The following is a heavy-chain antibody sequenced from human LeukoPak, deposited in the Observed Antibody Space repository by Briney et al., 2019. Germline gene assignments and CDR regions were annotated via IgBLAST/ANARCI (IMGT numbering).Heavy chain of an antibody. D-gene: IGHD2-15*01. Sequence: PSETLSLTCAVSGGSISSGGSSWRWIRQPPGKGLEWIGYIYHSGGTYCNPSLKSRVTISVDRSKNQFSLKLSSVTAADTAVYYCARGGGGGLLHYCDYWGQGTLVTVSS. CDR3: ARGGGGGLLHYCDY. J-gene: IGHJ4*02. V-gene: IGHV4-30-2*01. CDR2: IYHSGGT. CDR1: GGSISSGGSS.